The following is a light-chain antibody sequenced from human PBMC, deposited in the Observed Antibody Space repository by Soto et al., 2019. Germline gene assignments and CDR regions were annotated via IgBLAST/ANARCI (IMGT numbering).Light chain of an antibody. V-gene: IGKV3-20*01. CDR2: GAS. Sequence: ENVLTLSLGPLPLSRGESAPLSCSSSQSVSNNYLAWYQQNPGQAPTLLIYGASNRATGIPDRLSGSGSGTDFTLTISRLEPEEFAVYYCQQYNNWLITFGQGTRLEIK. CDR1: QSVSNNY. CDR3: QQYNNWLIT. J-gene: IGKJ5*01.